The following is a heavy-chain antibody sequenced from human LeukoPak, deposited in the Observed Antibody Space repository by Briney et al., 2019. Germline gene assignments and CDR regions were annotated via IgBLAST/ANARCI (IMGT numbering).Heavy chain of an antibody. CDR3: ASGGWYHDY. V-gene: IGHV4-61*01. J-gene: IGHJ4*02. CDR1: GGSVSSGSSY. CDR2: IYYSGST. Sequence: SETLSLTYTVSGGSVSSGSSYWSWIRQPPGKGLEWIGYIYYSGSTNYDPSLKSRVTISVDTSKNQFSLKLSSVTAADTAVYYCASGGWYHDYWGQGTLVTVSS. D-gene: IGHD6-19*01.